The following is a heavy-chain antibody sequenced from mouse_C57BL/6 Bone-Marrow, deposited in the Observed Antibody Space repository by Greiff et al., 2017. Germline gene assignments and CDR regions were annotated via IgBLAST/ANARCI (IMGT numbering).Heavy chain of an antibody. CDR2: ISSGGDYT. J-gene: IGHJ3*01. CDR1: GFTFSSYA. Sequence: DVMLVESGEGLVKPGGSLKLSCAASGFTFSSYAMSWVRQTPEKRLAWVAYISSGGDYTYYADTVNGRFTISRDNDRNTLYLQMSSLKSEDTAMYYCTREGITTVVPCAYWGQGSLVTVSA. D-gene: IGHD1-1*01. V-gene: IGHV5-9-1*02. CDR3: TREGITTVVPCAY.